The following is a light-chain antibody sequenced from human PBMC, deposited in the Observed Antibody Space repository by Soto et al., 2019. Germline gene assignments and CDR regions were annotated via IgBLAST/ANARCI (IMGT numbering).Light chain of an antibody. CDR3: CSYAGSYTLGV. Sequence: QSALTQPRSVSGSTGQSVTISCTGTSSDVGGYNYVSWYQQHPGKAPKLMIYDVSKRPSGVPDRFSGSKSGNTASLTLSGLQAEDEADYYCCSYAGSYTLGVFGTGTKVTVL. CDR1: SSDVGGYNY. CDR2: DVS. J-gene: IGLJ1*01. V-gene: IGLV2-11*01.